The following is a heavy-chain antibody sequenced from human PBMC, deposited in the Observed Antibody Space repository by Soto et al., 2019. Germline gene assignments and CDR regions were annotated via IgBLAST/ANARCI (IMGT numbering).Heavy chain of an antibody. V-gene: IGHV1-3*01. D-gene: IGHD5-18*01. CDR1: GNNFTNYA. J-gene: IGHJ5*02. CDR2: INAGNGNK. Sequence: GAPVEGSCQGSGNNFTNYALSLGRPAPRQRIEWMGWINAGNGNKKYSQKFQGRVTITRDTSASTAYMELSSLRSEDTAVYYCARDPLVPDNYGYLSWFDPWGQGTLVTVSS. CDR3: ARDPLVPDNYGYLSWFDP.